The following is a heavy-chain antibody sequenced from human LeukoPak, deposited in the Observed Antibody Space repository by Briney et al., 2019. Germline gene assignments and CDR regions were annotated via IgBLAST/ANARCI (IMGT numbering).Heavy chain of an antibody. J-gene: IGHJ6*03. V-gene: IGHV3-7*01. D-gene: IGHD5-12*01. CDR2: IKQDGSEK. CDR3: ARVEEEWQRFGGYYYYMDV. CDR1: GFTFSSYW. Sequence: GGSLRLSCAAFGFTFSSYWMSLVRQAPGKGLEWVANIKQDGSEKYYVDSVKGRFTISRDNAKNSLYLQMNSLRAEDRAVYYCARVEEEWQRFGGYYYYMDVWGKGTTVTVSS.